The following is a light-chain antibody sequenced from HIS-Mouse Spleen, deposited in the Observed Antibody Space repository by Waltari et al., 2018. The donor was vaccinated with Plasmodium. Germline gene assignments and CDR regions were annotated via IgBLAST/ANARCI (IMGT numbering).Light chain of an antibody. CDR2: GAS. Sequence: EIVMTQSPATLSVSPGERATPSCRASQSVSNNLAWYQQKPGQAPRLLIYGASTRATGIPARFSGSGSGTEFTLTISSLQSEDFAVYYCQQYNNWSFTFGPGTKVDIK. CDR3: QQYNNWSFT. CDR1: QSVSNN. V-gene: IGKV3-15*01. J-gene: IGKJ3*01.